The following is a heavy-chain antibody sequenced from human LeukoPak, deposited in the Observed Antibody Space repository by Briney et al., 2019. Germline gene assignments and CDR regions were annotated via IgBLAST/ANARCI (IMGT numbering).Heavy chain of an antibody. J-gene: IGHJ4*02. D-gene: IGHD1-26*01. Sequence: SETLSLTCTVSGGSISSYYWSWIRQPPGKGLEWIGYIYYSGRTNYNPSLKSRVTISVDTSKNQFSLKLSSVTAADTAVYYCARDPELNYFDYWGQGTLVTVSS. V-gene: IGHV4-59*01. CDR2: IYYSGRT. CDR1: GGSISSYY. CDR3: ARDPELNYFDY.